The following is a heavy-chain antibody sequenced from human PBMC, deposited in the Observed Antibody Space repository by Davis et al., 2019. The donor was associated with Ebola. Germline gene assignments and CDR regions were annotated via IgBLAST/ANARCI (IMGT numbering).Heavy chain of an antibody. J-gene: IGHJ4*02. CDR3: AMPRNWNDAFDY. Sequence: PSETLSLTCTVSGGSISSYYWGWIRQPPGKGLEWIGSIYYSGSTYYNPSLKSRVTISVDTSKNQFSLKLSSVTAADTAVYYCAMPRNWNDAFDYWGQGTLVTVSS. CDR2: IYYSGST. V-gene: IGHV4-39*07. D-gene: IGHD1-20*01. CDR1: GGSISSYY.